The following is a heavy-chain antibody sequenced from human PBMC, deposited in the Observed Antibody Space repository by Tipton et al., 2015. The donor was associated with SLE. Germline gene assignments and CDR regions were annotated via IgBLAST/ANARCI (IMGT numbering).Heavy chain of an antibody. V-gene: IGHV4-34*01. D-gene: IGHD2-2*01. J-gene: IGHJ5*02. Sequence: TLSLTCAVYGGSFSGYYWSWIRQPPGKGLEWIGEINHSGSTNYNPSLKSRVTISVDTSKNQFSLKLSSVTAADTAVYYCARVGIVVVPAAPRGWFDPWGQGTLVTVSS. CDR1: GGSFSGYY. CDR2: INHSGST. CDR3: ARVGIVVVPAAPRGWFDP.